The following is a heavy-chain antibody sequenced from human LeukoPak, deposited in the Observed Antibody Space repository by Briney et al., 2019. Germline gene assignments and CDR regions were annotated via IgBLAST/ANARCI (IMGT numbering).Heavy chain of an antibody. J-gene: IGHJ1*01. D-gene: IGHD4-17*01. CDR2: ISSSGSTI. V-gene: IGHV3-11*01. CDR3: ARGRRWATVTTSGEGAEYFQH. CDR1: GFTFSDYY. Sequence: GGSLRLSCAASGFTFSDYYMSWLRQAPGKGLEWVSYISSSGSTIYYADSVKGRFTISRDNAKNSLYLQMNSLRAEDTAVYYCARGRRWATVTTSGEGAEYFQHWGQGTLVTVSS.